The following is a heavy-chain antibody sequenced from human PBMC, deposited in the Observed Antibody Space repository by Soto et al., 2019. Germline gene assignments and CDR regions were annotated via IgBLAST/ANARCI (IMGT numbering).Heavy chain of an antibody. D-gene: IGHD2-8*01. V-gene: IGHV4-34*01. Sequence: PSETLSLTCAVYGGSFSGYYWSWIRQPPGKGLEWIGEINHSGSTNYNPSLKSRVTISVDTSKNQFSLKLSSVTAADTAVYYCARGDARGVRYYYYYGMDVWGQGTTVTVSS. CDR3: ARGDARGVRYYYYYGMDV. CDR2: INHSGST. J-gene: IGHJ6*02. CDR1: GGSFSGYY.